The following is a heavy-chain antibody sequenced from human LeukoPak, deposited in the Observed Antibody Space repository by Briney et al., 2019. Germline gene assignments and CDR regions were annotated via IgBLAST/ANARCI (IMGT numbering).Heavy chain of an antibody. J-gene: IGHJ5*02. CDR3: ARERRMTNGSFDP. CDR2: ISSSSSYI. Sequence: GGSLRLSCAASGFTFSIYSMNWVRQAPGKGLEWVSSISSSSSYIYYADSVKGRFTISRDNAKNLLYLQMNTLRAEDTAVYYCARERRMTNGSFDPGGQGTLVTVSS. V-gene: IGHV3-21*01. CDR1: GFTFSIYS. D-gene: IGHD5-24*01.